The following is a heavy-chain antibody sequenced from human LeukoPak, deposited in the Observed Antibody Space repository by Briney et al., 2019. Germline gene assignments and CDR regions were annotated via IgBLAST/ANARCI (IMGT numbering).Heavy chain of an antibody. D-gene: IGHD1/OR15-1a*01. V-gene: IGHV3-74*01. Sequence: GGSLRLSCAASGFTLSNYWMHWVRQAPGKGLVWVSRINSDGSSTNYVDSVKGRFTISRDNAKNTLYLQMNSLRAEDAAVYYCARGLTGTNAFDFFGQATLVTVS. CDR1: GFTLSNYW. CDR2: INSDGSST. J-gene: IGHJ3*01. CDR3: ARGLTGTNAFDF.